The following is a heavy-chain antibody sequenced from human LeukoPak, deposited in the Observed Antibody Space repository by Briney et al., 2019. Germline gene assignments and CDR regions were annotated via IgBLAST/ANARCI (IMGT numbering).Heavy chain of an antibody. J-gene: IGHJ4*02. Sequence: GGSLRLSCAASGFTFSSYWMHWVRQVPGKGLVWVARINPGGNSITYADSVKGRFTISRDNAKSTLYLQMDSLRAEDTGVYYCARSNQADDYWGQGTLVTVSS. D-gene: IGHD1-14*01. CDR2: INPGGNSI. V-gene: IGHV3-74*01. CDR1: GFTFSSYW. CDR3: ARSNQADDY.